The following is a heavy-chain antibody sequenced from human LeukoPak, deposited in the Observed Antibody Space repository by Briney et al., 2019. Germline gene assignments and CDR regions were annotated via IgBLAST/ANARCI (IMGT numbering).Heavy chain of an antibody. D-gene: IGHD3-22*01. J-gene: IGHJ5*02. V-gene: IGHV3-11*01. CDR3: ARVKNYYDSSGYYDTNWFDP. CDR2: ISSSGSTI. CDR1: GFTFSDYY. Sequence: PGGSLRLSCAASGFTFSDYYMSWIRQAPGKGLEWVSYISSSGSTIYYADSVKGRFTISRGNAKNSLYLQMNSPRAEDTAVYYCARVKNYYDSSGYYDTNWFDPWGQGTLVTVSS.